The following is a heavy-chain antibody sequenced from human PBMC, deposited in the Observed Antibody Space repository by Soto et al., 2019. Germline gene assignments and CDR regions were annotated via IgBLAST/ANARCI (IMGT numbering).Heavy chain of an antibody. CDR3: VTGWYGY. V-gene: IGHV3-74*01. Sequence: GGSLRLSCVVSGFSFSSSWMHWVRQAPGKGLVWVSRINSDGSSTNYADSVKGRFTTSRDNAKNMLYLQLNSLRVEDTALYYCVTGWYGYWRQGTLVTVSS. D-gene: IGHD2-15*01. CDR2: INSDGSST. CDR1: GFSFSSSW. J-gene: IGHJ4*02.